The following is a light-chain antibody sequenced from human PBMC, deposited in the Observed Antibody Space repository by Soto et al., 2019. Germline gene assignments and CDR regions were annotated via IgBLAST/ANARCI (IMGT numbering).Light chain of an antibody. CDR3: QQYNNRPPWT. J-gene: IGKJ1*01. CDR1: QCVSSN. V-gene: IGKV3-15*01. Sequence: EIVMTQSPATLSVSPGERATLSCRASQCVSSNLAWYQQKPGQAPRLLIYGASTRATGIPARFSGSGSGTEFTLTISSLQSEDFAVYYCQQYNNRPPWTFGQGTKVEIK. CDR2: GAS.